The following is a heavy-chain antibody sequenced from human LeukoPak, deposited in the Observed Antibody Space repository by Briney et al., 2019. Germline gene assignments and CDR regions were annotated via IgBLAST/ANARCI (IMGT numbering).Heavy chain of an antibody. Sequence: GGSLRLSCTVSGFTVSSNSMSWVRQAPGKGLEWVSFIYSDNTHYSDSVKGRFTISRDNSKNTLYLQMNSLRAEDTAVYYCANPPGGYCSGGSCGVDYWGQGTLVTVSS. CDR2: IYSDNT. CDR1: GFTVSSNS. V-gene: IGHV3-53*01. D-gene: IGHD2-15*01. CDR3: ANPPGGYCSGGSCGVDY. J-gene: IGHJ4*02.